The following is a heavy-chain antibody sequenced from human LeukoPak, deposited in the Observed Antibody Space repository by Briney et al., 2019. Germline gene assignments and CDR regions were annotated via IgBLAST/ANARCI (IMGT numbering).Heavy chain of an antibody. D-gene: IGHD2-2*02. CDR1: GGTFSSYA. CDR3: ARSDIVVVPAAILYNWFDP. V-gene: IGHV1-69*13. CDR2: IIPIFGTA. J-gene: IGHJ5*02. Sequence: SVKVSCKASGGTFSSYAISWVRQAPGQGLEWMGGIIPIFGTANYAQKFQGRVTITADESTSTAYMELSSLRSEDTAVYYCARSDIVVVPAAILYNWFDPWGQGTLVTVSS.